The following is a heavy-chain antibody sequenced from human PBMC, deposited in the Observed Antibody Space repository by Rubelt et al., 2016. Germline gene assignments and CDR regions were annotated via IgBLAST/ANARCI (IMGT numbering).Heavy chain of an antibody. CDR2: ISGSGGST. Sequence: EVQLLESGGGLVQPGGSLRLSCAASGFTVSSNYMTWVRQAPGKGLEWVSAISGSGGSTYYADSVKGRFTISRDNSKNTLYLQRNSLRAEDTAVYYCARGIAVAGTGDAFDIWGQGTMVTVSS. CDR3: ARGIAVAGTGDAFDI. V-gene: IGHV3-23*01. D-gene: IGHD6-19*01. J-gene: IGHJ3*02. CDR1: GFTVSSNY.